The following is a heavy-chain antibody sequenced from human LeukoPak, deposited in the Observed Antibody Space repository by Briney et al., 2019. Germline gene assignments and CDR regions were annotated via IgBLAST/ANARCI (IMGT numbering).Heavy chain of an antibody. CDR2: ISSSSSYI. J-gene: IGHJ4*02. CDR1: GFTFSSYS. D-gene: IGHD4/OR15-4a*01. V-gene: IGHV3-21*04. Sequence: PGGSLRLSCAASGFTFSSYSMNWVRQAPGKGLEWVSSISSSSSYIYYADSVKGRFTISRDNAKNSLYLQMNSLRAEDTAVYYCAKDIAYGGNHFDYWGQGTLVTVSS. CDR3: AKDIAYGGNHFDY.